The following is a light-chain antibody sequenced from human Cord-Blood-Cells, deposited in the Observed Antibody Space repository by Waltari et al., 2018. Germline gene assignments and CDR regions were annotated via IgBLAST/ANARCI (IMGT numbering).Light chain of an antibody. Sequence: DIQMTQSPSSLSASVGDRVTITCRASQSISSYLNWYQQKPGKAPKLLIYAASSLQSGVPSRFSGSGSGTDFTLTISSLQPEDFVTYYCQQSYSTFLWTFGQGTKVEIK. CDR1: QSISSY. V-gene: IGKV1-39*01. CDR3: QQSYSTFLWT. CDR2: AAS. J-gene: IGKJ1*01.